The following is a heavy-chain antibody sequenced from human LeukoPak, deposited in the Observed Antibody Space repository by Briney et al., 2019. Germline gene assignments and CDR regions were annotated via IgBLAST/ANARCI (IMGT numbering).Heavy chain of an antibody. CDR3: ARCIVGATSEPDY. V-gene: IGHV1-18*01. CDR1: GYSLSSNG. CDR2: ISDYSGNT. Sequence: GASVKVSCKASGYSLSSNGISWARQAPGQGLEWMGWISDYSGNTKYAQNFQDRVTLTTDTSTSTAYMELRSLRSDDTAVYYCARCIVGATSEPDYWGQGTLVTVSS. J-gene: IGHJ4*02. D-gene: IGHD1-26*01.